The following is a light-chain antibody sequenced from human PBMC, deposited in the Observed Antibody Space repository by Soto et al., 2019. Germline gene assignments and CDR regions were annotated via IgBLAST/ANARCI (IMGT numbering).Light chain of an antibody. CDR2: ENN. Sequence: QSVLTQPPSVSAAPGPKVTICCSGSSSNIGNNYVSWYQQLPGTAPKLLIYENNKRPSGIPDRFSGSKSGTSATLGITGLQTGDEADYYCGTWDSSLSAYVFGTGTKVTVL. V-gene: IGLV1-51*02. J-gene: IGLJ1*01. CDR1: SSNIGNNY. CDR3: GTWDSSLSAYV.